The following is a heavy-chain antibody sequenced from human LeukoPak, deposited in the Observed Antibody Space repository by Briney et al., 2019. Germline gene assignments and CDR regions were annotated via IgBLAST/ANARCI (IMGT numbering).Heavy chain of an antibody. D-gene: IGHD6-19*01. CDR3: ARLRGGGSGWPFDY. V-gene: IGHV4-4*09. CDR2: ISTSGNT. CDR1: GDSIRSSY. Sequence: PSETLSLTCTVSGDSIRSSYWSWIRQSPGKGLEWIGYISTSGNTNYNPSLKSRVTIPVDTSKNQLSLKLSSVTAADTAVYYCARLRGGGSGWPFDYWGQGTLVTVSS. J-gene: IGHJ4*02.